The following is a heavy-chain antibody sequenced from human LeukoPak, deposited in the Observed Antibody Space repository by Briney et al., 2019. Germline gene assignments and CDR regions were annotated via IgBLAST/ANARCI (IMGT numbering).Heavy chain of an antibody. V-gene: IGHV3-30*04. CDR1: GFTFDIYA. D-gene: IGHD2-15*01. Sequence: GGSLRLSCAASGFTFDIYAMHWVRQAPGKGRKWVAVMSYDGSNKYYADSVKGRFTISRDNSRNTLHLQMSSLGVADTAVYYCARDQVELCSSGSCYVIDNWGPGTLVAVSS. J-gene: IGHJ4*02. CDR2: MSYDGSNK. CDR3: ARDQVELCSSGSCYVIDN.